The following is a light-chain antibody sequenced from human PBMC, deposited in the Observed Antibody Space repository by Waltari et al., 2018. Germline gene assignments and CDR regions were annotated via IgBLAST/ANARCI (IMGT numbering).Light chain of an antibody. CDR2: DVS. CDR3: SSYISSSTLEL. V-gene: IGLV2-14*03. J-gene: IGLJ2*01. Sequence: QSALTQPASVSGSPGPSIPISCTGTSRDVGTYNYVSWYQQHPGKAPKLMIFDVSIRPSGVSNRFSGSKSGNTASLTISGLQAEDEADYYCSSYISSSTLELFGGGTSLTVL. CDR1: SRDVGTYNY.